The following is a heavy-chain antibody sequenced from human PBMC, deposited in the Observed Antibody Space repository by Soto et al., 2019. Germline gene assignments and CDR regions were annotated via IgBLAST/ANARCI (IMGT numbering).Heavy chain of an antibody. CDR2: INHSGST. Sequence: SETLSLTCAVYGGSFRGYHWSWIRQPPGKGLEWIGEINHSGSTNYNPSLKSRVIISLETSKNQFSLILTSVTAADTAVYYCARALSSSATFYHYYAMDVWGQCPSVT. J-gene: IGHJ6*02. CDR3: ARALSSSATFYHYYAMDV. D-gene: IGHD6-6*01. CDR1: GGSFRGYH. V-gene: IGHV4-34*01.